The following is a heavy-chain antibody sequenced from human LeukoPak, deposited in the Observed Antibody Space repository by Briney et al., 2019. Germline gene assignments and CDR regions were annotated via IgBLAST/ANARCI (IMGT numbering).Heavy chain of an antibody. CDR2: INSDGSST. CDR1: GFTFSDYA. D-gene: IGHD1-26*01. J-gene: IGHJ4*02. CDR3: SSALGGQGGH. Sequence: PGGSLRLSCAGSGFTFSDYAINWVRQAPGKGLVWVSRINSDGSSTTYADSVKGRFTISRDNAKNTLFLQMNSLRADDTAVYYCSSALGGQGGHWGQGTLVTVSS. V-gene: IGHV3-74*03.